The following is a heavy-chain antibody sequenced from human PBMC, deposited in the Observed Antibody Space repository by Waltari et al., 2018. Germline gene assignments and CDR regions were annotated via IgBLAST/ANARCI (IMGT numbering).Heavy chain of an antibody. Sequence: QVQLQESGPGLVKPSQTLSLTCTVSGGSISSGSYYWSWIRQPAGKGLEWIGRIYTSGSTNSTPSLTSRVTISVDTSKNQFALKLSSVTAADTAVYYCACPQLGVVNSAFDIWGQGTMVTVSS. V-gene: IGHV4-61*02. D-gene: IGHD3-3*01. CDR3: ACPQLGVVNSAFDI. J-gene: IGHJ3*02. CDR1: GGSISSGSYY. CDR2: IYTSGST.